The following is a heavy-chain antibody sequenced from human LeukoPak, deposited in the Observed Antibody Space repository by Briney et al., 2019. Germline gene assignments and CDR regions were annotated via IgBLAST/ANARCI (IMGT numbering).Heavy chain of an antibody. Sequence: HTGGSLRLSCTASGFTFSSYWMHWVRQAPGKGLVWVSRINSDVRSTSYADSVKGRFTISRDNAKNTLYLQMHSLRAEDTAVYYCARGELRNRMGIGYWGQGTRVSVSS. CDR1: GFTFSSYW. CDR2: INSDVRST. V-gene: IGHV3-74*01. D-gene: IGHD3-10*01. J-gene: IGHJ4*02. CDR3: ARGELRNRMGIGY.